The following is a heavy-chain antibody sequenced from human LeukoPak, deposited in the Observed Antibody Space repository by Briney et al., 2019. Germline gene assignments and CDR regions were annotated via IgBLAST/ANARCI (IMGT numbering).Heavy chain of an antibody. CDR1: GFTFSSYW. CDR2: IKQDGSEK. D-gene: IGHD6-19*01. Sequence: GGSLRLSCAASGFTFSSYWMSWVRQAPGKGLEWVANIKQDGSEKYYVDSVKGRFTISRDNSKNTLYLQMNSLRAEDTAVSGWYRYYFDYWGQGTLVTVSS. J-gene: IGHJ4*02. V-gene: IGHV3-7*03. CDR3: YRYYFDY.